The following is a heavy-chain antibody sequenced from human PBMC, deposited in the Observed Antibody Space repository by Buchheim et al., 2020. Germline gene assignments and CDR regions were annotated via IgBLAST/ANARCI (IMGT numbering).Heavy chain of an antibody. V-gene: IGHV3-33*01. CDR3: ARDPVWTYDVWSGYYYYGMDV. D-gene: IGHD3-3*01. J-gene: IGHJ6*02. CDR1: GFTFSSYG. CDR2: IWYDGSNT. Sequence: QVQLVESGGGVVQPGRSLRLSCAASGFTFSSYGMHWVRQAPGKGLEWVAVIWYDGSNTYYADSVKGRFTISRDNFKNTLYLQMNSLRAEDTAVYYCARDPVWTYDVWSGYYYYGMDVWGQGTT.